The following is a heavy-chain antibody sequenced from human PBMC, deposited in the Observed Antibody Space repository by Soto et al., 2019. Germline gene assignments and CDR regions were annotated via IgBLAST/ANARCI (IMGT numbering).Heavy chain of an antibody. CDR2: ISGSGGST. Sequence: GGSLRLSCAASGFTFSSYAMSWVRQAPGKGLEWVSAISGSGGSTYYADSVKGRFTISRDNSKNTLYLQMNSLRAEDTAVYYCARDPRIAAAGTLSPEYYYYGMDVWGQGTTVPSP. V-gene: IGHV3-23*01. CDR3: ARDPRIAAAGTLSPEYYYYGMDV. J-gene: IGHJ6*02. D-gene: IGHD6-13*01. CDR1: GFTFSSYA.